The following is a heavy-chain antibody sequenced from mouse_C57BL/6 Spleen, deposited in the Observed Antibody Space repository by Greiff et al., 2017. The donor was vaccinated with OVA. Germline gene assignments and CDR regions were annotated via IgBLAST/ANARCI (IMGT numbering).Heavy chain of an antibody. D-gene: IGHD2-4*01. J-gene: IGHJ2*01. Sequence: VKLMESGAELVKPGASVKISCKASGYAFSSYWMNWVKQRPGKGLEWIGQIYPGDGDTNYNGKFKGKATLTADKSSSTAYMQLSSLTSEDSAVYFCARLYDYDSDYWGQGTTLTVSS. CDR2: IYPGDGDT. V-gene: IGHV1-80*01. CDR1: GYAFSSYW. CDR3: ARLYDYDSDY.